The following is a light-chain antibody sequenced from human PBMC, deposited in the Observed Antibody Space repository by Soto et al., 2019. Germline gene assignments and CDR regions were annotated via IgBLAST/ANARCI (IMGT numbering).Light chain of an antibody. V-gene: IGKV1-9*01. CDR2: SAS. J-gene: IGKJ5*01. CDR3: QQYNSYSPT. Sequence: IQLTQSPSSPSASVGDRVTITCQASRGISSYLAWYQQKPGKAPKLLVYSASTLQSGVPSRFSGSGSGTEFTLTISSLQPDDFATYYCQQYNSYSPTFGQGTRLENK. CDR1: RGISSY.